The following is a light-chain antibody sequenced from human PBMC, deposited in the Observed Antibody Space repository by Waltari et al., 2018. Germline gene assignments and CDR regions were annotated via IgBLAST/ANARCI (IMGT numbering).Light chain of an antibody. Sequence: QSVLTQPPSASGTPGQTVNIACSGSSSNIGSNFVYWYQQLPGTAPKLLIYRNNQRPSGVPDRFSGSKSGPSASLAISGLRSEDEADYYCAAWDDSLYEAFGGGTKLTVL. CDR2: RNN. J-gene: IGLJ3*02. CDR3: AAWDDSLYEA. V-gene: IGLV1-47*01. CDR1: SSNIGSNF.